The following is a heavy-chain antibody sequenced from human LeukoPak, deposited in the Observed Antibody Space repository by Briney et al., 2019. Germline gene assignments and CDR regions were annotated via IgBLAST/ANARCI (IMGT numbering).Heavy chain of an antibody. CDR1: GFTFDDYG. CDR2: ISGSGGST. J-gene: IGHJ6*03. D-gene: IGHD6-19*01. CDR3: AKGLGRAVADYYYYYMDV. Sequence: GGSLRLSCAASGFTFDDYGMSWVRQAPGKGLEWVSAISGSGGSTYYADSVKGRFTISRDNSKNTLYLQMNSLRAEDTAVYYCAKGLGRAVADYYYYYMDVWGKGTTVTVSS. V-gene: IGHV3-23*01.